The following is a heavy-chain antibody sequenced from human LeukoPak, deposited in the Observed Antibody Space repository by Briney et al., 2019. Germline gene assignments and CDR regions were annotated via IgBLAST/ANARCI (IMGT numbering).Heavy chain of an antibody. CDR2: IFPADSET. D-gene: IGHD5-12*01. CDR1: GYTFTNYW. CDR3: ARGGYSGYDTEY. V-gene: IGHV5-51*01. J-gene: IGHJ4*02. Sequence: GESLKISCKGSGYTFTNYWIAWVRQMPGKGLEWMGIIFPADSETRYSPSFQGRVTISADRSISTAYLQWSSLKASDTALYYCARGGYSGYDTEYWGQGTLVTVSS.